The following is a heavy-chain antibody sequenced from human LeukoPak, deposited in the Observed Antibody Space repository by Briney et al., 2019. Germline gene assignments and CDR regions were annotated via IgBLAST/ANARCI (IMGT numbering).Heavy chain of an antibody. D-gene: IGHD6-19*01. CDR2: IYYSGST. Sequence: TETLSLTCTVSGGSISSYYWSWIRQPPGKGLEWIGYIYYSGSTNYNPSLKSRVTISVDTSKNQFSLKLSSVTAADTAVYYCAGGWGGQWLGDTIDYWGQGTLVTVSS. CDR1: GGSISSYY. J-gene: IGHJ4*02. V-gene: IGHV4-59*01. CDR3: AGGWGGQWLGDTIDY.